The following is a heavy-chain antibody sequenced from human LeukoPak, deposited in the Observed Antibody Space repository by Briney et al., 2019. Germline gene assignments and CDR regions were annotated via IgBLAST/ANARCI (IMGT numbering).Heavy chain of an antibody. V-gene: IGHV1-18*01. Sequence: ASVKVSCKASGYTFTSYGISWVRQAPGQGLEWMRWISAYNGNTNYAQKLQGRVTMTTDTSTSTAYMELRSLRSDDTAVYYCARSIAAAGLLDYWGQGTLVTVSS. CDR2: ISAYNGNT. D-gene: IGHD6-13*01. J-gene: IGHJ4*02. CDR1: GYTFTSYG. CDR3: ARSIAAAGLLDY.